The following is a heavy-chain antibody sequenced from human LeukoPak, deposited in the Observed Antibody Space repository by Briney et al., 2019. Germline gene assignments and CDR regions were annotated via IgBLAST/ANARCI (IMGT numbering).Heavy chain of an antibody. CDR1: GFSFSSYR. CDR3: AKDHRAYCGGDCYTFDY. D-gene: IGHD2-21*02. J-gene: IGHJ4*02. Sequence: GGSLRLSCPASGFSFSSYRMNWVRQAPGKGLEWVSSFSNGGDYIHYADSVKGRFTISRGNSKNSLYLQMNSLRAEDTAVYYCAKDHRAYCGGDCYTFDYWGQGTLVTVSS. CDR2: FSNGGDYI. V-gene: IGHV3-21*06.